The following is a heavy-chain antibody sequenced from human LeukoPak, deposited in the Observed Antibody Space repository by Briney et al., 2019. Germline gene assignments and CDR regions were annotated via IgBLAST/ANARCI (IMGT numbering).Heavy chain of an antibody. CDR3: ARAKVSSGWYYIDDY. D-gene: IGHD6-19*01. V-gene: IGHV1-18*01. CDR2: ISAHNGNT. CDR1: GYTFTSYG. J-gene: IGHJ4*02. Sequence: GASVKVSCKASGYTFTSYGISWVRQAPGQGLEWMGWISAHNGNTNYAQKLQGRVTMTTDTSTSTAYMELRSLRSDDTAVYYCARAKVSSGWYYIDDYWGQGTLVTVSS.